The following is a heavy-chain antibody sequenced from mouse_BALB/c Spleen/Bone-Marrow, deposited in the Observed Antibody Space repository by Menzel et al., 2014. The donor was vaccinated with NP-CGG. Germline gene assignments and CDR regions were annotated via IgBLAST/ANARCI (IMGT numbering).Heavy chain of an antibody. D-gene: IGHD2-4*01. V-gene: IGHV5-9-2*01. CDR1: GFSFNSYG. J-gene: IGHJ3*01. Sequence: EVQLVESGGGLVKSGGSLKLSCAASGFSFNSYGMSWVRQTPEKRLEWVATISGGSSYTFYPDSVKGRFTISRDNAKNNLYLQLSSLRSEDTALYYCARHAYYDQTEVSFVYWGQGTLVTVSA. CDR3: ARHAYYDQTEVSFVY. CDR2: ISGGSSYT.